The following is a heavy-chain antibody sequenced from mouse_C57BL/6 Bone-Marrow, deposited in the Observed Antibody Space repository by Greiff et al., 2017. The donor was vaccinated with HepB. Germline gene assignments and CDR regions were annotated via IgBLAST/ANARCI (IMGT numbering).Heavy chain of an antibody. CDR2: INPNNGGT. J-gene: IGHJ2*01. Sequence: EVQLQQSGPELVKPGASVKISCKASGYTFTDYYMNWVKQSHGKSLEWIGDINPNNGGTSYNQKFKGKATLTVDKSSSTAYMELRSLTSEDSAVYYCAREKLYYYGSSYYFDYWGQGTTLTVSS. CDR1: GYTFTDYY. CDR3: AREKLYYYGSSYYFDY. D-gene: IGHD1-1*01. V-gene: IGHV1-26*01.